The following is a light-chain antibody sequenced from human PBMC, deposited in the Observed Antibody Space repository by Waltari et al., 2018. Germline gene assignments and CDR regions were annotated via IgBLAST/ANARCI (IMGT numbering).Light chain of an antibody. V-gene: IGLV1-44*01. CDR2: SNN. J-gene: IGLJ3*02. CDR1: SSNIGSNT. Sequence: QSVLTQPPSASGTPGQRVTISCSGSSSNIGSNTVNWYQQLPGTAPKLLIYSNNQRPSGVPYRFAGSKSGTSASLAISGLQSEDEADYYCAAWDDSPNGRVFGGGTKLTVL. CDR3: AAWDDSPNGRV.